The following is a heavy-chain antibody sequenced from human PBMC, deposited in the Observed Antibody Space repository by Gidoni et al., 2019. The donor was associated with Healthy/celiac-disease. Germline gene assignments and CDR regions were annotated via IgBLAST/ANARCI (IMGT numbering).Heavy chain of an antibody. J-gene: IGHJ4*02. CDR1: GYTFTSYY. Sequence: QVQLVQSGAEVKKPGASVKVSCTASGYTFTSYYMHWVRQAPGQGLEWMGIINPSGGSTSYAQKFQGRVTMTRDTSTSTVYMELSSLRSEDTAVYYCARDLYYYDSSGSPFDYWGQGTLVTVSS. CDR2: INPSGGST. V-gene: IGHV1-46*01. CDR3: ARDLYYYDSSGSPFDY. D-gene: IGHD3-22*01.